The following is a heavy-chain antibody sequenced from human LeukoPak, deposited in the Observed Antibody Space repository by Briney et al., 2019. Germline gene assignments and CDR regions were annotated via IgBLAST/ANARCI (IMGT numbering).Heavy chain of an antibody. CDR1: RFTFSDHY. J-gene: IGHJ4*02. CDR2: ISRSGTYK. Sequence: GGSLRLSCSASRFTFSDHYMSWIRQAPGKRLEWVSYISRSGTYKNYADSVKGRFTISRDNAKDSLYLQMNSLRAEDTAVYYCARSTHGSGSYYSFDYWGQGTLVTVSS. D-gene: IGHD3-10*01. CDR3: ARSTHGSGSYYSFDY. V-gene: IGHV3-11*06.